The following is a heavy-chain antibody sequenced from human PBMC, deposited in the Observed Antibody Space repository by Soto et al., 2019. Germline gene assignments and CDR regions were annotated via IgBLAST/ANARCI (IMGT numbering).Heavy chain of an antibody. J-gene: IGHJ4*02. CDR3: AKDLPVAKYYYGSGSYYNKGQPLDY. V-gene: IGHV3-23*01. D-gene: IGHD3-10*01. CDR2: ISGSGGST. CDR1: GFTFSSYA. Sequence: GGSLRLSCAASGFTFSSYAMSWVRQAPGKGMEWVSAISGSGGSTYYADSVKGRFTISRDNSKNTLYLQMNSLRAEDTAVYYCAKDLPVAKYYYGSGSYYNKGQPLDYWGQGTLVTVSS.